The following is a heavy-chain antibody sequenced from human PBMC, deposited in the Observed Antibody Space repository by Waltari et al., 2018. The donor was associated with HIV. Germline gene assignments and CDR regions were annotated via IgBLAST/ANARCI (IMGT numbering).Heavy chain of an antibody. CDR2: ISSNGCTT. J-gene: IGHJ4*02. Sequence: EVHLVQSGGGLVQPGESLRLSCEASGFTFSTYGMKWVRQAPGMGLEYGAGISSNGCTTSYANSVKGRLTISRGKSKNTLYLQMGSLRAEDTAVYYCARTNYYDYWGQGALVTVSS. V-gene: IGHV3-64*01. D-gene: IGHD2-8*01. CDR1: GFTFSTYG. CDR3: ARTNYYDY.